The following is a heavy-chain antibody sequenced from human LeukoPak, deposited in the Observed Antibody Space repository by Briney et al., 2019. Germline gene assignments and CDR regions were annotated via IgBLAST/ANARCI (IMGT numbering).Heavy chain of an antibody. Sequence: PSETLSLTCAVYGGSFSGYYWSWIRQPPGKGLEWIGEIKHSGSTNYNPSLKSRVTISVDTSKNQFSLKLSSVTAADTAVYYCARGREGTDEYGDYFDYWGQGTLVTVSS. D-gene: IGHD4-17*01. J-gene: IGHJ4*02. CDR2: IKHSGST. CDR1: GGSFSGYY. CDR3: ARGREGTDEYGDYFDY. V-gene: IGHV4-34*01.